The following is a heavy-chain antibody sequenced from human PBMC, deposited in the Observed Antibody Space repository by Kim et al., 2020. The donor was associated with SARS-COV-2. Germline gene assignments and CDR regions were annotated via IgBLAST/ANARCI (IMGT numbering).Heavy chain of an antibody. J-gene: IGHJ4*02. V-gene: IGHV3-48*03. Sequence: GGSLRLSCAASVSTFSMFEMNWVRQAPGKGLEWVSYISSSGSIRHYAESVKGRFTVSRDNAKNSMYLQMNSLRAEDTAVYYCARGFGDYGAHFEYWGQGTLATVSS. CDR2: ISSSGSIR. D-gene: IGHD4-17*01. CDR1: VSTFSMFE. CDR3: ARGFGDYGAHFEY.